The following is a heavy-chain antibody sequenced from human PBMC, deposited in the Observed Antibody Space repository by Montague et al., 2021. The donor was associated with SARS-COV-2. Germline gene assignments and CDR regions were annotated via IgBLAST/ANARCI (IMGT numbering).Heavy chain of an antibody. CDR3: ARDQQLGWGGTDV. CDR1: GFTFSDYY. Sequence: SLRLSCAASGFTFSDYYMSWIRQAPGQGLEWVSYISSSSSYTNYADSVKGKFTISRYNAKNSLYLQMNSLRAEATAVYYFARDQQLGWGGTDVWGQGTTVTVSS. CDR2: ISSSSSYT. D-gene: IGHD6-13*01. V-gene: IGHV3-11*06. J-gene: IGHJ6*02.